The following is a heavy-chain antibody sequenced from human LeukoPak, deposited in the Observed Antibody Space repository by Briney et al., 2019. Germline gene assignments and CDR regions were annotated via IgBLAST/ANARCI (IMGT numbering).Heavy chain of an antibody. Sequence: GGSLRLSCAASGFTFTSYALTWLRQAPGKGLEWISVIGGNGDITYYADSVKGRFTISRDNSKNTLYLQMNSLRAEDTAVYYCAKVGGRPYYFDYWGQGTLVTVSS. CDR2: IGGNGDIT. CDR1: GFTFTSYA. V-gene: IGHV3-23*01. D-gene: IGHD6-6*01. J-gene: IGHJ4*02. CDR3: AKVGGRPYYFDY.